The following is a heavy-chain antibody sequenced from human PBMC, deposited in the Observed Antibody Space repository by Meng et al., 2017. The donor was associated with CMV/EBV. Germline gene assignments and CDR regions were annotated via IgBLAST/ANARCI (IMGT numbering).Heavy chain of an antibody. V-gene: IGHV5-51*01. CDR2: IYPGDSDT. Sequence: GESLKISCKGSGYSFTSYWIGWVRQMPGKGLEWMGIIYPGDSDTRYSPSFQGQVTISADKSISNAYLQWSSLKASDTAMYYCARYSGSYSAVYYGMDVWGQGTTVTVSS. CDR3: ARYSGSYSAVYYGMDV. J-gene: IGHJ6*02. CDR1: GYSFTSYW. D-gene: IGHD1-26*01.